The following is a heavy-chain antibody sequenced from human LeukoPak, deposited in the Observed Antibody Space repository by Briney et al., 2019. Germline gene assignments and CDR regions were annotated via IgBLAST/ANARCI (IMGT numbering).Heavy chain of an antibody. CDR1: GGSISSSSYY. J-gene: IGHJ4*02. CDR3: ARSSVYCSSTSCYRPIMSFPGYSSSWHFDY. Sequence: ASETLSLTCTVSGGSISSSSYYWGWIRQPPGKGLEWIGSIYYSGSTYYNPSLKSRVTISVDTSKNQFSLKLSSVTAADTAVYYCARSSVYCSSTSCYRPIMSFPGYSSSWHFDYWGQGTLVTVSS. CDR2: IYYSGST. V-gene: IGHV4-39*07. D-gene: IGHD2-2*01.